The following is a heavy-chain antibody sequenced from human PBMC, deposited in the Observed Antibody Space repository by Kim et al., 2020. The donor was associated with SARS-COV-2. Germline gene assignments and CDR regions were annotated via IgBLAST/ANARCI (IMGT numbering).Heavy chain of an antibody. J-gene: IGHJ4*02. CDR3: ASSIRYFDWLLFDY. Sequence: SPSFQGQVTISADKSLSTAYLQWSSLKASDTAMYYCASSIRYFDWLLFDYWGQGTLVTVSS. V-gene: IGHV5-51*01. D-gene: IGHD3-9*01.